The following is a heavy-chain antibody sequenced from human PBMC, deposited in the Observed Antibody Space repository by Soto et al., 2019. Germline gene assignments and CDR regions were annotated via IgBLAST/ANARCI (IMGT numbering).Heavy chain of an antibody. Sequence: PGGSLRLSCAASGFPFSSYSMNLVRQAPGKGLEWVSSISSSSSYIYYADSVKGRFTISRGNAKNSLYLQMKSLRAEDTAVYYCARDFHLEAFDIWGQGTMVTVSS. J-gene: IGHJ3*02. V-gene: IGHV3-21*01. CDR2: ISSSSSYI. CDR3: ARDFHLEAFDI. CDR1: GFPFSSYS.